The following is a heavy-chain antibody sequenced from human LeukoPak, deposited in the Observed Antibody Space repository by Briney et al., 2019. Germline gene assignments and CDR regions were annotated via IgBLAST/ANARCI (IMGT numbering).Heavy chain of an antibody. D-gene: IGHD2-2*01. CDR2: IKQDGSEK. J-gene: IGHJ5*02. CDR1: GFTFSSYW. Sequence: GGSLRLSCAASGFTFSSYWISWVRQAPGKGLEWVANIKQDGSEKYYVDSVKGRFTISRDNAKNSLYLQMNSLRAEDTAVYYCARGIVDIVVVPAATNWFDPWGQGTLVTVSS. V-gene: IGHV3-7*01. CDR3: ARGIVDIVVVPAATNWFDP.